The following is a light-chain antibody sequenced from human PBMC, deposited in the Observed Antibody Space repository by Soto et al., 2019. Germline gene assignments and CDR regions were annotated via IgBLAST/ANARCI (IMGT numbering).Light chain of an antibody. J-gene: IGKJ1*01. CDR3: QQYDYSRK. CDR2: DVS. CDR1: QNISTS. Sequence: DIQLTQSPSTLSASVGDSVTMTCRASQNISTSLAWYQHKPGKAPTLLMFDVSNLESGVPSRFSGSGSGTEFTLTISSLHSDDFATYYCQQYDYSRKFGQGTKVDIK. V-gene: IGKV1-5*01.